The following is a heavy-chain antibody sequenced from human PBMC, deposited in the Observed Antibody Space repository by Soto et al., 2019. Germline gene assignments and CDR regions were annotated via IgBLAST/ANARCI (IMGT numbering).Heavy chain of an antibody. J-gene: IGHJ4*02. CDR3: ASNQTHGLFDY. CDR1: GFTFSSYS. CDR2: ISSSSSTI. V-gene: IGHV3-48*01. Sequence: EVQLVESGGGLVQPGGSLRLSCAASGFTFSSYSMNWVRQAPGKGLEWVSYISSSSSTIYYADSVKGRFTISSDNAKNTMEQTKNSLRAEDTDVNYRASNQTHGLFDYCSQETLVNISS.